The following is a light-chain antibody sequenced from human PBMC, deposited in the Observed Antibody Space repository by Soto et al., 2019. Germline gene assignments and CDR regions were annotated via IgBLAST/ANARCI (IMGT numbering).Light chain of an antibody. Sequence: EIVMTQSPLSLPVTPGEPASISCRSSQSLLSSNGYTYLEWYLQKPGQAAQLLIYLSSDRASGVPDRFSGSGSGTDFTLKISTVEADDVGIYYCVQSLQTPRTVGGGTKVEIK. CDR3: VQSLQTPRT. J-gene: IGKJ4*02. CDR2: LSS. CDR1: QSLLSSNGYTY. V-gene: IGKV2-28*01.